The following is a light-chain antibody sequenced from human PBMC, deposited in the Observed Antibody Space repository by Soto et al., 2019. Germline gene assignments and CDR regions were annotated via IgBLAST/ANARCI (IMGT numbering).Light chain of an antibody. CDR3: QQSYRGQAWT. Sequence: DIQMTQSPSSLSASVGDRVTITCRASQSISDFLNWYQQKAGQAPKLLIYTASHLQSGVPSRFSGSGSGTDFTLTISSLQPEDFATYFCQQSYRGQAWTFCQGTRVDLK. CDR1: QSISDF. J-gene: IGKJ1*01. V-gene: IGKV1-39*01. CDR2: TAS.